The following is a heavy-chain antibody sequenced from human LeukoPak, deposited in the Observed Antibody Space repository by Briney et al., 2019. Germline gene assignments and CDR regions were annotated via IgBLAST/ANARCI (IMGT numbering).Heavy chain of an antibody. D-gene: IGHD3-3*01. J-gene: IGHJ4*02. CDR3: AREGGVGDFWSGYPFDY. CDR2: IKQDGSEK. CDR1: GFTFSSYW. V-gene: IGHV3-7*01. Sequence: AGGSLRLSCAASGFTFSSYWMSWVRQAPGKGLEWVANIKQDGSEKYYVDSVKGRFTISRDNAKNSLYLQMNSLRAEDTAVYYCAREGGVGDFWSGYPFDYWGQGTLVTVSS.